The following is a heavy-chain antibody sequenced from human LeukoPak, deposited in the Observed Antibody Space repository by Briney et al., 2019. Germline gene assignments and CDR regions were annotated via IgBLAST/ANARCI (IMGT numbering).Heavy chain of an antibody. Sequence: HPGGSLRLSCAASGFTFSTYAIHWVRQAPGKGLEWVAVISFDGVNTFYADSVKGRFTISRDNSNNTVYLQMNNLRPEDTAVSYCARGQGYESYYYMDVWGKGTTVSVSS. D-gene: IGHD2-2*01. CDR2: ISFDGVNT. J-gene: IGHJ6*03. CDR3: ARGQGYESYYYMDV. CDR1: GFTFSTYA. V-gene: IGHV3-30*04.